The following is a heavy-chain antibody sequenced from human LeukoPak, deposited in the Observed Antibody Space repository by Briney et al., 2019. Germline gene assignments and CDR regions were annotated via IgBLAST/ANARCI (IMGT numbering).Heavy chain of an antibody. CDR1: GFTFSSYS. Sequence: EAGGSLRLSCAASGFTFSSYSMNWVRQAPGKGLEWVSYISSSGSTIYYADSVKGRFTISRDNAKNSLYLQMNSLRAEDTAVYYCASQYYYDSSGYYDRDYWGQGTLVTVSS. J-gene: IGHJ4*02. V-gene: IGHV3-48*04. D-gene: IGHD3-22*01. CDR2: ISSSGSTI. CDR3: ASQYYYDSSGYYDRDY.